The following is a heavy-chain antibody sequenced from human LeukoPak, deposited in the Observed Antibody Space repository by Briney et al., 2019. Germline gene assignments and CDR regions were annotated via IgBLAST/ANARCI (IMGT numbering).Heavy chain of an antibody. J-gene: IGHJ4*02. CDR2: ISYSWST. CDR3: AGSGSYYGPLVY. D-gene: IGHD1-26*01. Sequence: SETLSLICTVSGGSISSYYWRWIRQPPGKGLEWIGYISYSWSTNYSHSHKCRVTISVDTSKNQFSLKLSSVTAADTAVYYCAGSGSYYGPLVYWGQGTLVTVSS. V-gene: IGHV4-59*01. CDR1: GGSISSYY.